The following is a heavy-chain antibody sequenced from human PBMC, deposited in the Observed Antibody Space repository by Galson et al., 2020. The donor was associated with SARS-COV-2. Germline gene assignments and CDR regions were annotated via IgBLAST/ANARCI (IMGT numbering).Heavy chain of an antibody. V-gene: IGHV3-49*03. D-gene: IGHD3-16*01. Sequence: SCTGSGFTFGDYDIRWFRQAPGKGLEWVGFTRSKANGGTTEYAASVKGRFTISRDESKRIAYLQMNSLKTEDTAVYYCTRDEGGGLVSNYYYGLDVWGQGTTVTVSS. CDR2: TRSKANGGTT. J-gene: IGHJ6*02. CDR3: TRDEGGGLVSNYYYGLDV. CDR1: GFTFGDYD.